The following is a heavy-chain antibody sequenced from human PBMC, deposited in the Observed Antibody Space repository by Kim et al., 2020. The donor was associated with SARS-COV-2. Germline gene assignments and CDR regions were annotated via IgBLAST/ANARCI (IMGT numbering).Heavy chain of an antibody. CDR1: GGSISSYY. J-gene: IGHJ6*02. CDR3: ARGGGYGDFIFYYGMDV. D-gene: IGHD4-17*01. Sequence: SETLSLTCTVSGGSISSYYWSWIRQPAGKGLEWIGRIYTSGSTNYNPSLKSRVTMSVDTSKNQFSLKLSSVTAADTAVYYCARGGGYGDFIFYYGMDVWGQGTTVTVSS. CDR2: IYTSGST. V-gene: IGHV4-4*07.